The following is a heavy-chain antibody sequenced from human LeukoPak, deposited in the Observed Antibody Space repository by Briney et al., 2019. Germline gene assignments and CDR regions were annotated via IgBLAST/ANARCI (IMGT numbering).Heavy chain of an antibody. D-gene: IGHD1-7*01. Sequence: GGSLRLSCAASAISFRSYEVNWVRQVPGKGLEWVSFITPSGSDVYYAESVRGRFATSRDNAKDSVFLHMNSLRVEDTAVYYCVTGNYRSFYYYYMDVWGKGTTVTVS. CDR1: AISFRSYE. CDR2: ITPSGSDV. J-gene: IGHJ6*03. V-gene: IGHV3-48*03. CDR3: VTGNYRSFYYYYMDV.